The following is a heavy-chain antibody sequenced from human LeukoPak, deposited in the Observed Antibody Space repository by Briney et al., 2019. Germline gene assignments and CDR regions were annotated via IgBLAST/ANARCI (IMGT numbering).Heavy chain of an antibody. CDR1: GGSISNYY. J-gene: IGHJ4*02. Sequence: SETLSLTCRVSGGSISNYYWSWIRQPPGKGLEWIGYIYYSGSTNYNPSLKSRVTIPVDTSKNQFSLKLTSVTAADTAVYYCARSYSGSYYRTFDYWGQGTLVTVSS. CDR3: ARSYSGSYYRTFDY. V-gene: IGHV4-59*01. CDR2: IYYSGST. D-gene: IGHD3-10*01.